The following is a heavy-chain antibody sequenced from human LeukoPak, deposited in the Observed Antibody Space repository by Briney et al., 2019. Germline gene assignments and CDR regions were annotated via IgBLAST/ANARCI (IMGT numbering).Heavy chain of an antibody. CDR1: GYTFTSYA. V-gene: IGHV7-4-1*02. J-gene: IGHJ5*02. CDR3: ARSPVGVVPAATGGGGP. Sequence: ASVKVSCKASGYTFTSYAMNWVRQAPGQGLEWMGWINTNTGNPTYAQGFTGRFVFSLGTSVSTAYLQISSLKAEDTAVYYCARSPVGVVPAATGGGGPWGQGTLVTVSS. D-gene: IGHD2-2*01. CDR2: INTNTGNP.